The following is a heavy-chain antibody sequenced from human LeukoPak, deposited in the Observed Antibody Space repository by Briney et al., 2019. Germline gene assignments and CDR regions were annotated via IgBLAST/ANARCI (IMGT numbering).Heavy chain of an antibody. Sequence: GGSLRLSCVTSGFRFSSYWMTWVRQAPGKGLEWVSSISSSSSYIYYADSVKGRFTISRDNAKNSLYLQMNSLRAEDTAVYYCARDRLRFNYWGQGTLVTVSS. CDR2: ISSSSSYI. CDR1: GFRFSSYW. CDR3: ARDRLRFNY. V-gene: IGHV3-21*01. J-gene: IGHJ4*02. D-gene: IGHD5-12*01.